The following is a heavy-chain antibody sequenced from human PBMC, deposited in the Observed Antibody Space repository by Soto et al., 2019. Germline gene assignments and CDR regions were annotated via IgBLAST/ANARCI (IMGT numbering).Heavy chain of an antibody. V-gene: IGHV3-11*01. CDR3: ARGTGGEGYSGYVWPY. Sequence: GGSLRLSCAASGFTFSDYYMCWIRQAPGKGLEWLSYISNSGSTIYYADSVKGRFSISRDNAKNSLYLQMNSLRAEDTAFYYCARGTGGEGYSGYVWPYWGQGTLVTVSS. J-gene: IGHJ4*02. D-gene: IGHD5-12*01. CDR2: ISNSGSTI. CDR1: GFTFSDYY.